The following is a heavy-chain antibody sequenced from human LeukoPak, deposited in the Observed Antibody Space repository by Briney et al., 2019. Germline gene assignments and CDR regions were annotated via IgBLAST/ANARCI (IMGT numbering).Heavy chain of an antibody. V-gene: IGHV3-66*01. CDR1: GFTFSSYS. CDR3: AREWGGYYPY. Sequence: PGGSLRLSCAASGFTFSSYSMNWVRQAPGKGLEWVSVIYSGGSTYYADSVKGRFTISRDNSKNTLYLQMNSLRAEDTAVYYCAREWGGYYPYWGQGTLVTVSS. J-gene: IGHJ4*02. CDR2: IYSGGST. D-gene: IGHD3-10*01.